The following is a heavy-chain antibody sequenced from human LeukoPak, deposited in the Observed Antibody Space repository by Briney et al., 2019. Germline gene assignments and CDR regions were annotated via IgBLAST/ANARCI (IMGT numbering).Heavy chain of an antibody. CDR1: GFTFSTYW. J-gene: IGHJ4*02. Sequence: PGGSLRLSCAASGFTFSTYWMHWVRQAPGKGLVWVSRINSVGRRTNYADSVKGRFTISRDNAKNSLYLQMNSLRAEDTAVYYCAREGPVLDYWGQGTLVTVSS. CDR3: AREGPVLDY. CDR2: INSVGRRT. V-gene: IGHV3-74*01.